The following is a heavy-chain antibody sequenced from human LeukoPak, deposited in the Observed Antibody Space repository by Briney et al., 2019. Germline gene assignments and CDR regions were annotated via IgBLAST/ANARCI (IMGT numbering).Heavy chain of an antibody. CDR2: ISSSGSTI. J-gene: IGHJ6*02. CDR1: GFTFSSYA. V-gene: IGHV3-48*03. CDR3: ARGGAAAGIQPSYGMDV. Sequence: PGGSLRLSCAASGFTFSSYAMSWVRQAPGKGLEWVSYISSSGSTIYYADSVKGRFTISRDNAKNSLYLQMNSLRAEDTAVYYCARGGAAAGIQPSYGMDVWGQGTTVTVSS. D-gene: IGHD6-13*01.